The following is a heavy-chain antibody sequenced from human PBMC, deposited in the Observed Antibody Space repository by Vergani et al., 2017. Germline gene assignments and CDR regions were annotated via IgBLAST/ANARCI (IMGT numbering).Heavy chain of an antibody. V-gene: IGHV3-13*01. D-gene: IGHD4-23*01. J-gene: IGHJ4*02. Sequence: VQLVESGGGVVQPGRSLTLSCAASGFTFSSYDMHWVRQATGKGLEWVSAIGTAGDTYYPGSVKGRFTISRENAKNSLYLQMNSLRAGDTAIYYCARAVSTTVGDPPGYWGQGTLVTVSS. CDR2: IGTAGDT. CDR1: GFTFSSYD. CDR3: ARAVSTTVGDPPGY.